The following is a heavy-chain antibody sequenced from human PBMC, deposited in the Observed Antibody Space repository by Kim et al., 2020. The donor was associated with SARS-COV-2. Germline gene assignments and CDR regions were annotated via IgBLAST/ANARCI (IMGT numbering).Heavy chain of an antibody. D-gene: IGHD3-16*02. Sequence: SFQGQVTISADKSISTAYLQWSSLKASDTAMYYCARLGGAFGGVIASFDYWGQGTLVTVSS. J-gene: IGHJ4*02. CDR3: ARLGGAFGGVIASFDY. V-gene: IGHV5-51*01.